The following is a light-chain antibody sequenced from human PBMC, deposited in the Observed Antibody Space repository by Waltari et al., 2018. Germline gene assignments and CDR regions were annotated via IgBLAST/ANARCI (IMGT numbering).Light chain of an antibody. V-gene: IGLV2-14*01. CDR3: CSYTRSSTYV. CDR2: DVN. CDR1: RSDIGTYHY. J-gene: IGLJ1*01. Sequence: QSALPQPASVSGSPGQSITISFTGTRSDIGTYHYLSWYQQYPGKAPKLMIYDVNKRPSGGSDRFSGSKSGNTASLTISGLQAEDEADYYCCSYTRSSTYVFGTGTQVTVL.